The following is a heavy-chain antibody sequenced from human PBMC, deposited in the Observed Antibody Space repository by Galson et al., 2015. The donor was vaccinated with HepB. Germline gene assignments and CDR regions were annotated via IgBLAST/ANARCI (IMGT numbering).Heavy chain of an antibody. CDR1: GGSISTGSYY. J-gene: IGHJ1*01. CDR3: ARDPRTYYYGSGSAL. Sequence: TLSLTCTVSGGSISTGSYYWSWIRQPAGGGLEWIGRIYTGGATNYNSSLQSRLNIEGDPAKNEFSPSLSSVTAADTAIYYCARDPRTYYYGSGSALWGQGIRVIVS. D-gene: IGHD3-10*01. V-gene: IGHV4-61*02. CDR2: IYTGGAT.